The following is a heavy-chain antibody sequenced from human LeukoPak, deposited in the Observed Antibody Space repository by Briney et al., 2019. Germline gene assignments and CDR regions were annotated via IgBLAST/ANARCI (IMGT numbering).Heavy chain of an antibody. J-gene: IGHJ4*02. CDR1: GDSISSHKW. Sequence: PSETLSLTCTVSGDSISSHKWWWSWVRQSPGKGLEWIGEIYHSGNTNYNPSLKSRAAISLDKSSNQFSLRLTSVTAADTAMYFCAREEMPGKFDYWGQGTLVTVSS. CDR2: IYHSGNT. CDR3: AREEMPGKFDY. D-gene: IGHD1-26*01. V-gene: IGHV4-4*02.